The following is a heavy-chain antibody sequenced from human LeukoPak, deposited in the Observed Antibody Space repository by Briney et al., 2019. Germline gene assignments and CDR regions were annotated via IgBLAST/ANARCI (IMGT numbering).Heavy chain of an antibody. CDR1: GYTLTGYY. Sequence: ASVTVSCKASGYTLTGYYMHWVRQAPGQGLEWMGWINPNSGGTNYAQKFQGRVTMTRDTSISTAYMELSRLRSDDTAVYYCAKSYSSGWYNKWYYFDYWGQGTQVTVSS. CDR3: AKSYSSGWYNKWYYFDY. D-gene: IGHD6-19*01. V-gene: IGHV1-2*02. CDR2: INPNSGGT. J-gene: IGHJ4*02.